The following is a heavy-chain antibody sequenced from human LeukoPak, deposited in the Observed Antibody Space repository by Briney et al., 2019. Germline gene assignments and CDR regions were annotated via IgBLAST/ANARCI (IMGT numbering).Heavy chain of an antibody. CDR1: GFTVTTNY. CDR3: ARASIAAAGYYFDY. V-gene: IGHV3-53*01. Sequence: GGSLRLSCAASGFTVTTNYMSWVRQAPGKGLECISVIYSGGSTYYADSVRGRFTISRDNSKNTLYLQMNSLRAEDTAVYYCARASIAAAGYYFDYWGQGALVTVSS. CDR2: IYSGGST. D-gene: IGHD6-13*01. J-gene: IGHJ4*02.